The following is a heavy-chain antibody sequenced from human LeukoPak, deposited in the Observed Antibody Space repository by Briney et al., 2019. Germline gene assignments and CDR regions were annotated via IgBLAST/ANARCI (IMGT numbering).Heavy chain of an antibody. V-gene: IGHV4-61*02. D-gene: IGHD3-22*01. CDR1: GASISSGSYY. Sequence: SETLSLTCTVSGASISSGSYYWSWIRQPAGKGLEWIGRIYTSGSTNYNPSLKSRVTISVDTSKNQFSLKLSSVTAADTAVYYCARESVYYDSSGYYYYYYYMDVWGKGTTVTISS. CDR2: IYTSGST. J-gene: IGHJ6*03. CDR3: ARESVYYDSSGYYYYYYYMDV.